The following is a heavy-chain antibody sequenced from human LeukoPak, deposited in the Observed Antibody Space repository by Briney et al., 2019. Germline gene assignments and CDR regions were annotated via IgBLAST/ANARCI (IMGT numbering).Heavy chain of an antibody. CDR2: IKGDGSEK. Sequence: QAGGSLRLSCAASGFTFRSYWMSWLRQAPGKGLEWVANIKGDGSEKYYVDSVKSRFTISRDNAKSSLYLQMNSLRAEDTAVYYCARPGYYDTSRYWHDCWGQGTLVTVSS. V-gene: IGHV3-7*01. D-gene: IGHD3-22*01. CDR3: ARPGYYDTSRYWHDC. CDR1: GFTFRSYW. J-gene: IGHJ4*02.